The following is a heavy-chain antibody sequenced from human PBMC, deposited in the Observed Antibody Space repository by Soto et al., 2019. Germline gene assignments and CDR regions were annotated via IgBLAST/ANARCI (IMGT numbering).Heavy chain of an antibody. J-gene: IGHJ4*02. CDR3: APSNAIQYYFDD. D-gene: IGHD2-8*01. CDR1: GFSLSTSGVG. Sequence: QITLKESGPTLVKPTQTLTLTCPFSGFSLSTSGVGVGWIRQPPGKALEWLALIYWDDIKRYSTSLKSRLTLTNDTANNQVVLTTTNMNPVDKATYYCAPSNAIQYYFDDRGQGTLVTVST. CDR2: IYWDDIK. V-gene: IGHV2-5*02.